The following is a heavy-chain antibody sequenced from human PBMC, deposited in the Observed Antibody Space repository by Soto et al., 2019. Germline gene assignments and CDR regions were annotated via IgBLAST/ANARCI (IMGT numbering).Heavy chain of an antibody. Sequence: LSLTCTVSGGSISSSSYYWGWIRQPPGKGLEWIGSIYYSGSTYYNPSLKSRVTISVDTSKNQFSLKLSSVTAADTAVYYCARLEISSRAGGFDPWGQGTLVTISS. V-gene: IGHV4-39*01. D-gene: IGHD6-13*01. CDR1: GGSISSSSYY. CDR3: ARLEISSRAGGFDP. CDR2: IYYSGST. J-gene: IGHJ5*02.